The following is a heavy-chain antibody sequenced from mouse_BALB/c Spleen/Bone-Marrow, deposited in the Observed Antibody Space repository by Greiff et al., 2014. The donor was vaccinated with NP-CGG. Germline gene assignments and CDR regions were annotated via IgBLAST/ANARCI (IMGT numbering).Heavy chain of an antibody. CDR2: NDPANGNT. J-gene: IGHJ3*01. V-gene: IGHV14-3*02. Sequence: EVQLQQSGAELVKPGASVKLSCTASGFDIKDTYMHWVKQRPEQGLEWIGRNDPANGNTKYDSKFQGKATITADTSSNTAYLQLSSLTSEDTAVYYCAPYYYGSSQFAYWGQGTLVTVSA. D-gene: IGHD1-1*01. CDR3: APYYYGSSQFAY. CDR1: GFDIKDTY.